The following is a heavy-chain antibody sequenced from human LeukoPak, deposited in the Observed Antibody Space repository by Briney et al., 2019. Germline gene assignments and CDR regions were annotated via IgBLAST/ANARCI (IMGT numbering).Heavy chain of an antibody. J-gene: IGHJ6*03. V-gene: IGHV1-69*13. D-gene: IGHD3-9*01. CDR2: IIPSFGTA. CDR3: ARDQHYDILTGYDYYYYLDV. Sequence: GASVKVSCKASGGTFSSYAISWVRQAPGQGLEWMGGIIPSFGTANYAQKFQGRGTITADEATSTAYMELSSLRSEDTAVYYCARDQHYDILTGYDYYYYLDVWGKGTTVTVSS. CDR1: GGTFSSYA.